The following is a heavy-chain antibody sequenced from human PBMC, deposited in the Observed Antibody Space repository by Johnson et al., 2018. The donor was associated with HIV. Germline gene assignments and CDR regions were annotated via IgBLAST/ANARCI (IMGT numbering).Heavy chain of an antibody. J-gene: IGHJ3*01. CDR2: ISYDGSNK. CDR3: ATGDDGGF. D-gene: IGHD5-12*01. CDR1: GFTFSSYG. V-gene: IGHV3-30*19. Sequence: QVQLVESGGGVVQPGRSLRLSCAASGFTFSSYGMHWVRQAPGKGLEWVAVISYDGSNKYYADSVKGRFTISRDNSKNTLFLQMNSLRTEDTAVYYCATGDDGGFWGQGTMVTISS.